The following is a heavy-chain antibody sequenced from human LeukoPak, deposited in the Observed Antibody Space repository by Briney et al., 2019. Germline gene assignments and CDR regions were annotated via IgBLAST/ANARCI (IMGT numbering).Heavy chain of an antibody. Sequence: ASVKVSCKASGYTFTGYYMHWVRQAPGQGLEWMGWNNPNSGGTNYAQKFQGRVTMTRDTSISTAYMELSRLRSDDTAVYYCARGRGYSGYESPIRFDYWGQGTLVTVSS. J-gene: IGHJ4*02. CDR1: GYTFTGYY. CDR2: NNPNSGGT. CDR3: ARGRGYSGYESPIRFDY. V-gene: IGHV1-2*02. D-gene: IGHD5-12*01.